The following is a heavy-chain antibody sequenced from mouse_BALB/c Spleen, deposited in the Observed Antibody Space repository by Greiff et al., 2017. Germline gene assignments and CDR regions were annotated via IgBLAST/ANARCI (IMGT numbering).Heavy chain of an antibody. Sequence: EVKLVESGGGLVQPGGSLKLSCAASGFTFSSYTMSWVRQTPEKRLEWVAYISNGGGSTYYPDTVKGRFTISRDNAKNTLYLQMSSLKSEDTAMYYCARHEGYDEGFAYWGQGTLVTVSA. D-gene: IGHD2-14*01. CDR1: GFTFSSYT. CDR2: ISNGGGST. CDR3: ARHEGYDEGFAY. J-gene: IGHJ3*01. V-gene: IGHV5-12-2*01.